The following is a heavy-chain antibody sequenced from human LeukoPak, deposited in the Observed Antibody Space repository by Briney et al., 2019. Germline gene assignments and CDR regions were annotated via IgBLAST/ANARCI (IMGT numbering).Heavy chain of an antibody. CDR3: ARGYYYDSSGYYSDAFDI. Sequence: SETLSLTCTVSGGSISSSSYYWGWIRQPPGKGLEWIGSIYYSGSTYYNPSLKSRVTISVDTSKNQFSLKLSSVTAADTAVYYCARGYYYDSSGYYSDAFDIWGQGTVVTVSS. CDR1: GGSISSSSYY. J-gene: IGHJ3*02. CDR2: IYYSGST. D-gene: IGHD3-22*01. V-gene: IGHV4-39*01.